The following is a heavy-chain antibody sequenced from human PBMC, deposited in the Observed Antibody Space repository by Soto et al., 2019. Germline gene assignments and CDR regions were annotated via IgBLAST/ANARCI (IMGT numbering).Heavy chain of an antibody. J-gene: IGHJ6*02. D-gene: IGHD2-2*01. CDR1: GGTFSSYA. Sequence: QVQLVQSGAEVKKPGSSVKVSCKASGGTFSSYAISWVRQAAGQGLEWMGGILPISDTTNYAQKFQGRVMITADESTSTDYMELSSLRSEDTAVYYCARSQGSSTSFDFYYDSYYGMDVWGQGTTVTVSS. CDR2: ILPISDTT. V-gene: IGHV1-69*01. CDR3: ARSQGSSTSFDFYYDSYYGMDV.